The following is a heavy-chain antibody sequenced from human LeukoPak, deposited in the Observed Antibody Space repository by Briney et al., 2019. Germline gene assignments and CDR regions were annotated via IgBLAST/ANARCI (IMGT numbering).Heavy chain of an antibody. V-gene: IGHV3-74*01. J-gene: IGHJ5*02. CDR1: GFTFSSYW. D-gene: IGHD3-22*01. CDR3: ARGLGYYYNSSGENWFDP. Sequence: GGSLRLSCAASGFTFSSYWMHWVRQAPGKGLVWVSRINSDGSSTSYADSVKGRFTISRDNAKNTLYLQMNSLRAEDTAVYYCARGLGYYYNSSGENWFDPWGQGTLVTVSS. CDR2: INSDGSST.